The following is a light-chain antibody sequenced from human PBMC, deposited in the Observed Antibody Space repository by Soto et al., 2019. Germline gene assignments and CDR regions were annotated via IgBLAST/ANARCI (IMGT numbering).Light chain of an antibody. V-gene: IGKV3-20*01. CDR1: QSVDSTF. CDR2: GAS. Sequence: EIVLTQSPGSLSLSPGQRATLSCRASQSVDSTFFAWYQKKPGQAPRLLIYGASKRDTGVPDRFSGSGSGTDFTLTISRLEPEDLAVYYCQQYGSSPVTFGQGTRLEIK. CDR3: QQYGSSPVT. J-gene: IGKJ5*01.